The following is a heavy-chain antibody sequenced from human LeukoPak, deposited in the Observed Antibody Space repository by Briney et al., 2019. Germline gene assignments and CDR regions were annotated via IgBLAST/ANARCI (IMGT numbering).Heavy chain of an antibody. J-gene: IGHJ3*02. V-gene: IGHV1-2*02. Sequence: GASVKVSCKASGYTFTGYYIHWVRQAPGQGLEWMGWINPNSGGTNYAQKFQGRVTMTRDTSISTAYMELSRLRSDDTAVYYCARVMYYYDSSGSPDAFDIWGQGTMVTVSS. CDR3: ARVMYYYDSSGSPDAFDI. CDR2: INPNSGGT. CDR1: GYTFTGYY. D-gene: IGHD3-22*01.